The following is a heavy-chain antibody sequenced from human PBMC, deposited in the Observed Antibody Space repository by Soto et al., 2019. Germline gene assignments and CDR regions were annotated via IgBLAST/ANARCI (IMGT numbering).Heavy chain of an antibody. CDR2: ISYDGSNK. J-gene: IGHJ6*02. Sequence: QVQLVESGGGVVQPGRSLRLSCAASGFTFSSYAMHWVRQAPGKGLEWVAVISYDGSNKYYADSVKGRFTISRDNSKNTLYLQMNSLRAEDTAVYYCARAIYSGYDYYYYYGMDVWGQGTTVTVSS. CDR3: ARAIYSGYDYYYYYGMDV. D-gene: IGHD5-12*01. V-gene: IGHV3-30-3*01. CDR1: GFTFSSYA.